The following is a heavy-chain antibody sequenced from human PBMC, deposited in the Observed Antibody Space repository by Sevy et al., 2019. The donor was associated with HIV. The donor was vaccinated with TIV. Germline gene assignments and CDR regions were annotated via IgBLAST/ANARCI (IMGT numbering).Heavy chain of an antibody. CDR1: GFTFSSYA. D-gene: IGHD3-10*01. V-gene: IGHV3-30*18. Sequence: AGSLRLSCAASGFTFSSYAIHWVRQAPGKGLEWVAVISYDGNNKYYADSVQGRFTVSRDNSKNTLYVQMNSLRAEDTAVYYCAKDHNLWSEGGFLHHWGQGTLVTVSS. CDR3: AKDHNLWSEGGFLHH. J-gene: IGHJ1*01. CDR2: ISYDGNNK.